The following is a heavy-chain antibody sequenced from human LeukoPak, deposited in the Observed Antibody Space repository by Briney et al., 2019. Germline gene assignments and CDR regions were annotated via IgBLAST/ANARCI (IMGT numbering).Heavy chain of an antibody. CDR3: ATQSFGWFDL. CDR1: GFTFSSYS. J-gene: IGHJ5*02. Sequence: PGGSLRLSCAASGFTFSSYSMNWVRQAPGKGLEWVSSISGSSSYIYYADSVKGRFTISRDNAKNSLYLQMNSLRAEDTAVYYCATQSFGWFDLWGQGTLVTVSS. V-gene: IGHV3-21*01. CDR2: ISGSSSYI. D-gene: IGHD3-10*01.